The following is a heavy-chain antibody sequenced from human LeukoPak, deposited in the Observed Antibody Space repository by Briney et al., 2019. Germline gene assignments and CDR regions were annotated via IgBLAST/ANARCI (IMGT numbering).Heavy chain of an antibody. D-gene: IGHD3-10*01. CDR1: GFTVSSNY. CDR3: ARDDGSGGPFDY. Sequence: GGSLRLSCAVSGFTVSSNYMSWVRQAPGKGLEWVSVIHSGGSPYYVDSVKGRFTISRDGPKNTLYLQMNSLRAEDTAVYYCARDDGSGGPFDYWGQGTLVTVSS. CDR2: IHSGGSP. V-gene: IGHV3-66*01. J-gene: IGHJ4*02.